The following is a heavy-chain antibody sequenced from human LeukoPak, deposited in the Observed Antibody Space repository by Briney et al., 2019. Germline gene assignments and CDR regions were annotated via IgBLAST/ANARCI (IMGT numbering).Heavy chain of an antibody. CDR2: IYHSGST. Sequence: PSGTLSLTCAVSGGSISSSNWWSWVRQPPGKGLEWIGKIYHSGSTNYNPSLKSRVTISVDKSKNQFSLKLSSVTAADTAVYYCASTYSGYEYYFDYWGQGTLVTVSS. CDR3: ASTYSGYEYYFDY. D-gene: IGHD5-12*01. V-gene: IGHV4-4*02. J-gene: IGHJ4*02. CDR1: GGSISSSNW.